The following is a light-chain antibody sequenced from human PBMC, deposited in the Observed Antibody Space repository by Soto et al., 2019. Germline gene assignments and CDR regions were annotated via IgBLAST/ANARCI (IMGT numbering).Light chain of an antibody. J-gene: IGKJ3*01. CDR2: GAS. CDR1: QSVSSN. Sequence: IVMTQSPATLAVSPGERATLSCRASQSVSSNLAWYQQRPGQAPRLLIYGASTRATGIPARFSGSGSGTEFTLTISSLQSEDFAVYYCQQYNKWPLFTFGPGTRVDMK. V-gene: IGKV3-15*01. CDR3: QQYNKWPLFT.